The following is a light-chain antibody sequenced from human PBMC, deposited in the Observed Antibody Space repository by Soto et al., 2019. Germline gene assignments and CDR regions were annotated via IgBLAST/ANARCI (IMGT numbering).Light chain of an antibody. J-gene: IGKJ1*01. CDR3: QQYNSYSGT. CDR2: DAS. CDR1: QSISSW. Sequence: DIQMTQSPSTLSASVGDRVTITCRASQSISSWLAWYQQKPGKAPKLLIYDASSLESGVPSRFSGSGSGTEFTLTISSLQPDDVATYYRQQYNSYSGTFGQGTKVDIK. V-gene: IGKV1-5*01.